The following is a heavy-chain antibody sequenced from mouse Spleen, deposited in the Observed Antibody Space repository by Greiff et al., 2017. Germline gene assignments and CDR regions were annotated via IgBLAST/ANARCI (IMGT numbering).Heavy chain of an antibody. Sequence: VKVVESGPGLVQPSQSLSITCTVSGFSLTSYGVHWVRQSPGKGLEWLGVIWSGGSTDYNAAFISRLSISKDNSKSQVFFKMNSLQADDTAIYYCASVGYYAMDYWGQGTSVTVSS. V-gene: IGHV2-2*01. J-gene: IGHJ4*01. CDR2: IWSGGST. CDR3: ASVGYYAMDY. CDR1: GFSLTSYG.